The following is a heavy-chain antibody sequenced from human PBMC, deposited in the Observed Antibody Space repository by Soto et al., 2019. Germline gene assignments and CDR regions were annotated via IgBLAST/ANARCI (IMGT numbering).Heavy chain of an antibody. CDR2: IYYSGST. CDR1: GGSISSYY. J-gene: IGHJ4*02. D-gene: IGHD3-9*01. V-gene: IGHV4-59*01. CDR3: AASLDWLFGPKQLDY. Sequence: SETLSLTCTVSGGSISSYYWSWIRQPPGKGLEWIGYIYYSGSTNYNPSLKSRVTISVDTSKNQFSLKLSSVTAADTAVYYCAASLDWLFGPKQLDYWGQGTLVTVS.